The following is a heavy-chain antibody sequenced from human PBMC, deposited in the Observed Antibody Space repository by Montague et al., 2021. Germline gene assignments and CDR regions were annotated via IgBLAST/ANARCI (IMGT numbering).Heavy chain of an antibody. V-gene: IGHV4-59*01. Sequence: SETLSLTCAVSGATINTSFLPLTRPPQSTALGTTALIRLIKTSYPKPFPKSRVTLSVDTSTNQISLKLSHVSAAVTAVYYCARFHYYDMNFDLWGRGTLVTVAS. CDR2: IRLIKTS. D-gene: IGHD3-22*01. J-gene: IGHJ2*01. CDR3: ARFHYYDMNFDL. CDR1: GATINTSF.